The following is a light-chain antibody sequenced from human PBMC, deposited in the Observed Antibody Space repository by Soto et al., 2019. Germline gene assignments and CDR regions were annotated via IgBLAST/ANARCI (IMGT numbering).Light chain of an antibody. V-gene: IGKV2-28*01. CDR2: LGS. J-gene: IGKJ1*01. Sequence: DIVMTQSPLSLPVTPGEAASISCRSSQSVLNSDGYNRMDWYLQKPGRSPQLLIYLGSNRASGVPDRFSGSGSGKAFTLTISRVEAEDVGVYYCMQALQTPWTFGQGTKVEIK. CDR1: QSVLNSDGYNR. CDR3: MQALQTPWT.